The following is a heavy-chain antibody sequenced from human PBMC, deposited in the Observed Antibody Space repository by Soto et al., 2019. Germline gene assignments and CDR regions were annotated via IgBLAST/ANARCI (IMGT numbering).Heavy chain of an antibody. CDR1: GFTFSSYA. Sequence: QVQLVEAGGGVVQPGRSLRLSCAASGFTFSSYAMHWVRQAPGKGLEWVAVISYDGSNKYYADSVKGRFTISRDNSKNTLYLQMNSLRAEDTAVYYCARDRSITMVRGRGIDYWGQGTLVTVSS. V-gene: IGHV3-30-3*01. CDR2: ISYDGSNK. CDR3: ARDRSITMVRGRGIDY. D-gene: IGHD3-10*01. J-gene: IGHJ4*02.